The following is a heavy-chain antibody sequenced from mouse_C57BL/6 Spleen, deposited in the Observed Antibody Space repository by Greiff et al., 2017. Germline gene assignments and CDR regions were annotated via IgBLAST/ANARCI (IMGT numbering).Heavy chain of an antibody. J-gene: IGHJ1*03. CDR1: GFTFSSYA. D-gene: IGHD1-1*01. Sequence: DVMLVESGEGLVKPGGSLKLSCAASGFTFSSYAMSWVRQTPEKRLEWVAYISSGGDYIYYADTVKGRFTISRDNARNTLYLQMSSLKSEDTAMYYCTRDYGSSPYWYFDVWGTGTTVTVSS. V-gene: IGHV5-9-1*02. CDR3: TRDYGSSPYWYFDV. CDR2: ISSGGDYI.